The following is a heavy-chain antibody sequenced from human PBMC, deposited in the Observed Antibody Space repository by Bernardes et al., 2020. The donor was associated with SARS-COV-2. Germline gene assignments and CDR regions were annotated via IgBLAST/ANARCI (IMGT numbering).Heavy chain of an antibody. V-gene: IGHV3-30*18. CDR3: AKDLKYSYVPQTPKACMDV. CDR2: ISYDGSNK. CDR1: GFTFSSYG. Sequence: GGSLRLSCAASGFTFSSYGMHWVRQAPGKGLEWVAVISYDGSNKYYADSVKGRFTISRDNSKNTLYLQMNSLRAEDTAVYYCAKDLKYSYVPQTPKACMDVWGQGTTVTVSS. J-gene: IGHJ6*02. D-gene: IGHD5-18*01.